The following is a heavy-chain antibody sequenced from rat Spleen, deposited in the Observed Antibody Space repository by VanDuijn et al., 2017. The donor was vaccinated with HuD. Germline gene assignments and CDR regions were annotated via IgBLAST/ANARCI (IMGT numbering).Heavy chain of an antibody. Sequence: EVQLKESGPGLVQPSQTLSLTCTVSGFSLTDYSVHWVRQPPGKGLEWMGVMWSSGSADYNSVLKSRLSISRDTSKNQVFLKMNSLQREDTTTYYCARGAYGGYSEWFDYWGQGVMVTVSS. J-gene: IGHJ2*01. CDR1: GFSLTDYS. CDR2: MWSSGSA. V-gene: IGHV2S63*01. D-gene: IGHD1-11*01. CDR3: ARGAYGGYSEWFDY.